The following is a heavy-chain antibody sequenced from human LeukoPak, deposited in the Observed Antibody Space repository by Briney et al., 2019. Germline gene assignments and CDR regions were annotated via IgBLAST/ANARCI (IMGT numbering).Heavy chain of an antibody. J-gene: IGHJ3*01. Sequence: SQTLSLTCAVSGGSISSGGYYWSWIRQPPGKGLEWIGYIYYSGSTNYNPSLKSRVTISVDTSKNQFSLNLTSVTTADTAVYYCARVSCSSTSCPRRDALDVWGQGTMVTVSS. CDR3: ARVSCSSTSCPRRDALDV. CDR1: GGSISSGGYY. CDR2: IYYSGST. V-gene: IGHV4-61*08. D-gene: IGHD2-2*01.